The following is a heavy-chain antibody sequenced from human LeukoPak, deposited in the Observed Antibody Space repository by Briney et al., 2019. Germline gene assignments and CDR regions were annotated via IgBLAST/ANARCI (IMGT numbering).Heavy chain of an antibody. CDR1: GFTFSSYS. J-gene: IGHJ5*02. D-gene: IGHD3-16*01. CDR3: AREITGWFDP. CDR2: ISSSSSTI. Sequence: GGSLRLSCAASGFTFSSYSMNWVRQAPGKGLEWVSYISSSSSTIYYADSVKGRFTISRDNAKNSLYPQMNSLRAEDTAVYYCAREITGWFDPWGQGTLVTVSS. V-gene: IGHV3-48*04.